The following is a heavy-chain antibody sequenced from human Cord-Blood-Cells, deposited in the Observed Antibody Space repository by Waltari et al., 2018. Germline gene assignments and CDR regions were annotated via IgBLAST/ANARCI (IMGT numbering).Heavy chain of an antibody. D-gene: IGHD5-12*01. CDR3: AREGRFGQSGYDYVAFDI. Sequence: QVQLVQSGAEVKKPGASVKVSCKASGYTFTGYYMHWVRQAPGQGLEWMGWINPNSGGTNYAQKFQGRVTLTRDTSISTVYMELSRLRSDDTAVYYCAREGRFGQSGYDYVAFDIWGQGTMVTVSS. J-gene: IGHJ3*02. V-gene: IGHV1-2*02. CDR1: GYTFTGYY. CDR2: INPNSGGT.